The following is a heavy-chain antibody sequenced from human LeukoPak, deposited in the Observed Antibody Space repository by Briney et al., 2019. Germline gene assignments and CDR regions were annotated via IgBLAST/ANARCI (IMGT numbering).Heavy chain of an antibody. D-gene: IGHD6-6*01. Sequence: TSETLSLTCTVSGGSVSGYYWSWIRQPPGKGLEWIGYIYYSGITKYNPSLRGGVTMSVDRSKNQFSLKLNSVTAADTAVYYCVRDRRDTNAFEIWGPGTVVTVSS. CDR3: VRDRRDTNAFEI. J-gene: IGHJ3*02. V-gene: IGHV4-59*02. CDR1: GGSVSGYY. CDR2: IYYSGIT.